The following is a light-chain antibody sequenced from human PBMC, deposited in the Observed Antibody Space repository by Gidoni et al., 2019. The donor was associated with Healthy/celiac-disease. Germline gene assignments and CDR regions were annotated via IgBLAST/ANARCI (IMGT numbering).Light chain of an antibody. J-gene: IGKJ5*01. CDR2: DSS. CDR3: QQRSNWPT. V-gene: IGKV3-11*01. Sequence: EIVLTQSPATLSLSPGETATLSCRASQSVSSYLAWYQQKPRQAPRLLIYDSSNRATGIPARFSGRGSGTDFTITISSLYPEDFAFYYCQQRSNWPTFGQGTQLEIK. CDR1: QSVSSY.